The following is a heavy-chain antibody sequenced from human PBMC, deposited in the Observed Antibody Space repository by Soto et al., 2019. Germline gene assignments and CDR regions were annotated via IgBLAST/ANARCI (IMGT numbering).Heavy chain of an antibody. CDR3: ARGYSSTHTVYYYGMDV. J-gene: IGHJ6*02. CDR1: GGTFSSYA. CDR2: IIPIFGTA. Sequence: QVQLVQSGAEVKKPGSSVKVSCKASGGTFSSYAISWVRQAPGQGLEWMGGIIPIFGTANYAQKFQGRVTITADESTRTAYMELSSLRSEDTAVYYCARGYSSTHTVYYYGMDVWGQGTTVTVSS. V-gene: IGHV1-69*12. D-gene: IGHD6-13*01.